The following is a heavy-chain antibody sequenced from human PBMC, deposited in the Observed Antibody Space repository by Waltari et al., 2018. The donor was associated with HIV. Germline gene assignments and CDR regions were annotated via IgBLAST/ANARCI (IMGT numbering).Heavy chain of an antibody. CDR3: ARGVVPAAIGFDY. V-gene: IGHV4-39*07. CDR2: IYYSGST. J-gene: IGHJ4*02. D-gene: IGHD2-2*02. Sequence: QLQLQESGPGLVKPSETLSLTCTVSGVSISSSSYYWGWIRQPPGKGLEWIGSIYYSGSTYYNPSLKSRVTISVDTSKNQFSLKLSSVTAADTAVYYCARGVVPAAIGFDYWGQGTLVTVSS. CDR1: GVSISSSSYY.